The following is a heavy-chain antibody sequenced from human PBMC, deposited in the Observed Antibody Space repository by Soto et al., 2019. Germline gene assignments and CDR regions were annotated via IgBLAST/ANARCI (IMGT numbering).Heavy chain of an antibody. J-gene: IGHJ6*02. CDR2: IYHSGST. Sequence: SETLSLTSAVSGGSISSSNWWSWVRQPPGKGLEWIGEIYHSGSTNYNPSLKSRVTISVDKSKNQFSLKLSSVTAADTAVYYCASSGGSAYYGMDVWGQGTTVTVSS. CDR3: ASSGGSAYYGMDV. V-gene: IGHV4-4*02. CDR1: GGSISSSNW. D-gene: IGHD2-15*01.